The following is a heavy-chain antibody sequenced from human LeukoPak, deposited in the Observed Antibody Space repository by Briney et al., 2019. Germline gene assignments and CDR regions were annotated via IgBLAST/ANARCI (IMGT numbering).Heavy chain of an antibody. J-gene: IGHJ4*02. Sequence: PGGSLRLSCAASGFTVSSEHMSWVRQAPGKGLEWVSVIYAGGSTYYADSVKGRFTISRDNFKNTLFLQMNSLRAEDTAVYYCARVWELSFDYWGQGALVTVSS. CDR2: IYAGGST. CDR1: GFTVSSEH. V-gene: IGHV3-53*01. D-gene: IGHD1-26*01. CDR3: ARVWELSFDY.